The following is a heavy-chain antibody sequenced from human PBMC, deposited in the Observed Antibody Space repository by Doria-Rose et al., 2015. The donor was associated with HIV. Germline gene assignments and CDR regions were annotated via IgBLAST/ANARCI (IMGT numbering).Heavy chain of an antibody. Sequence: QVQLVQSGAEVKKPGASVKVSCKASGYTFITYGLSWVRQAPGQGLEWMGWISADTGVTNYAQTLHGRVTMTADTSTSTAYLELRSLRSDDTAVYYCARDSQLVGGVLRLDYWGQGTLVTVSS. D-gene: IGHD3-10*01. CDR1: GYTFITYG. V-gene: IGHV1-18*01. CDR2: ISADTGVT. J-gene: IGHJ4*02. CDR3: ARDSQLVGGVLRLDY.